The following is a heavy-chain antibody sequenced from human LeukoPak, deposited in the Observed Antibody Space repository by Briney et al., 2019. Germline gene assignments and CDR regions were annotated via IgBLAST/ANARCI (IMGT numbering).Heavy chain of an antibody. CDR2: IYYSGST. V-gene: IGHV4-59*01. D-gene: IGHD1-7*01. J-gene: IGHJ5*02. CDR3: ARAPKGTILDP. CDR1: GGSISSYY. Sequence: SETLSLTCTVSGGSISSYYWSWIRQPPGKGLEWIGYIYYSGSTNYNPSLKSRVTISVDTSKSQFSLKLSSVTAADTAVYYCARAPKGTILDPWGQGTLVTVSS.